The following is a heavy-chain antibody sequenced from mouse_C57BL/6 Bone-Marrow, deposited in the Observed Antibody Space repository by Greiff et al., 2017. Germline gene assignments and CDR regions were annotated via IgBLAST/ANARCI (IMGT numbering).Heavy chain of an antibody. CDR3: ARISSYFYWYFDV. V-gene: IGHV1-18*01. Sequence: VHVKQSGPELVKPGASVKIPCKASGYTFTDYNMDWVKQSHGKSLEWIGDIIPNNGGTIYNQKFKGKATLTVDKSSSTAYMELRSLTSEDTAVYYCARISSYFYWYFDVWGTGTTVTVSS. D-gene: IGHD1-1*01. CDR2: IIPNNGGT. J-gene: IGHJ1*03. CDR1: GYTFTDYN.